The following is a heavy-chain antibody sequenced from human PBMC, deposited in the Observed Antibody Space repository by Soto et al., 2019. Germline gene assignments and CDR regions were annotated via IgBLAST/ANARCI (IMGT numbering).Heavy chain of an antibody. V-gene: IGHV1-46*01. CDR2: INPNGGST. CDR3: ARDYRIADV. J-gene: IGHJ6*02. CDR1: GYSFTSYF. D-gene: IGHD3-16*02. Sequence: QVQLVQSGAEVKKPGASVKVSCKASGYSFTSYFMHWVRQAPGQGLEWMGIINPNGGSTTYAQKFQGRLTMTRDTSTSTVYRELSSLRAEDTAVYYCARDYRIADVWGQGTTVTVSS.